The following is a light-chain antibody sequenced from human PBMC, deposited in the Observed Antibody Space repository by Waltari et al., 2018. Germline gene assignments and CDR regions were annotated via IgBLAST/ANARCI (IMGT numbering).Light chain of an antibody. Sequence: WYQQHPGKVPKLMIYNVSKRPSGVSNRFSGSKSGNTASLTISGLQAEDEADYYCSSYTSSSTWVFGGGTKLTVL. J-gene: IGLJ3*02. CDR2: NVS. V-gene: IGLV2-14*04. CDR3: SSYTSSSTWV.